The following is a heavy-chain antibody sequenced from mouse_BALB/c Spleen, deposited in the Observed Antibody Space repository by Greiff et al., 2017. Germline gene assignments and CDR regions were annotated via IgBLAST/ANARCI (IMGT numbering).Heavy chain of an antibody. Sequence: DVQLQESGPGLVKPSQSLSLTCTVTGYSITSDYAWNWIRQFPGNKLEWMGYISYSGSTSYNPSLKSRISITRDTSKNQFFLQLNSVTTEDTATYYCARQELGPYYAMDYWGQGTSVTVSS. CDR1: GYSITSDYA. J-gene: IGHJ4*01. CDR2: ISYSGST. D-gene: IGHD4-1*01. V-gene: IGHV3-2*02. CDR3: ARQELGPYYAMDY.